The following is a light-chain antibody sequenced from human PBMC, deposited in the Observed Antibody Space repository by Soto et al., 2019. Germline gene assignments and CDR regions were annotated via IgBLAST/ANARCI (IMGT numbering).Light chain of an antibody. J-gene: IGLJ3*02. CDR3: TSYVGNDIWV. Sequence: QSALTQPPSASGSPGQSVTISCTGTSSDVGAYNYVSWYQQYPGKAPKLMIYEVSKWPSGVPDRFSGSKSGNTASLTVSGLQAEDEAAYYCTSYVGNDIWVFGGGTKVTVL. V-gene: IGLV2-8*01. CDR1: SSDVGAYNY. CDR2: EVS.